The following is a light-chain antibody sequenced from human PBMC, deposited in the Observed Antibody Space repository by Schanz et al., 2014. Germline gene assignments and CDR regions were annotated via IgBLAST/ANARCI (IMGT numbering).Light chain of an antibody. CDR1: QSVSTID. V-gene: IGKV3-20*01. Sequence: IVLTQSPGTLSLSPGERATLSCRSSQSVSTIDLAWYQQKPGQAPRLLIYAASRRAPGIPDRFSGSGSGTDFTLTISRLEPEDFAVFFCHQYGSSPITFGQGTRLDI. CDR2: AAS. J-gene: IGKJ5*01. CDR3: HQYGSSPIT.